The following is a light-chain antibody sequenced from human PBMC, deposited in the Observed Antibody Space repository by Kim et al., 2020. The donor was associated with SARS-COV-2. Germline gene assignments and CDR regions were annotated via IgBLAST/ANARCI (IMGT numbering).Light chain of an antibody. J-gene: IGLJ3*02. V-gene: IGLV2-23*02. CDR3: CSYAGSVTWV. CDR2: EVS. Sequence: QSVLTQPASVSESPGQSITISCTGTSSDVGSYNLVSWYQQYPGKAPKVLVYEVSKRPSGVSSRFSGSKSGNTASLTISGLQAEDEADYYCCSYAGSVTWVFGGGTQLTVL. CDR1: SSDVGSYNL.